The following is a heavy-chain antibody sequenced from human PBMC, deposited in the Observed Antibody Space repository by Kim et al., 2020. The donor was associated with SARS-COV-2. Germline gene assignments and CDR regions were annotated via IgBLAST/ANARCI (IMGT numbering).Heavy chain of an antibody. Sequence: GRFTISRDDSKNTAYLQMNSLKTEDTAVYYCTPWSGYCSSTSCSEWPFDYWGQGTLVTVSS. V-gene: IGHV3-73*01. D-gene: IGHD2-2*01. CDR3: TPWSGYCSSTSCSEWPFDY. J-gene: IGHJ4*02.